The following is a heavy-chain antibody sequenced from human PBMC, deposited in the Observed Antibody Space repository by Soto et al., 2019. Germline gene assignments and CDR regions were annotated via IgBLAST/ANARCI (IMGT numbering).Heavy chain of an antibody. CDR2: IYPGDSDY. CDR1: GFTFTSYL. J-gene: IGHJ4*02. D-gene: IGHD2-2*01. CDR3: AKHEGYCSTTTCSNFDY. V-gene: IGHV5-51*01. Sequence: GASLKISCKGPGFTFTSYLIAWVCQVPGKGLEWMGIIYPGDSDYSYSPSFQGQVTISADKSINTAYLHWSSLKASDTAIYYCAKHEGYCSTTTCSNFDYWGQGTLVTVSS.